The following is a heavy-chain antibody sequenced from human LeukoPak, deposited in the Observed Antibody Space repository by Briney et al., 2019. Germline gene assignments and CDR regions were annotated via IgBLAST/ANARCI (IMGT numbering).Heavy chain of an antibody. CDR3: ARLEVSTGWFDP. Sequence: GESLKISCKVSGYSFTTYWIGWVRQRPGKGLRWMGIIYPGDSDTRYSPSFQGQVTISADKSISTAYLQWSSLKASDTAMYYCARLEVSTGWFDPWGQGTLVTVSS. CDR2: IYPGDSDT. CDR1: GYSFTTYW. J-gene: IGHJ5*02. V-gene: IGHV5-51*01.